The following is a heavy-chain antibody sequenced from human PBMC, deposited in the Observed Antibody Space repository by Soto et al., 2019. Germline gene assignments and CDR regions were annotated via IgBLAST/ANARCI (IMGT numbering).Heavy chain of an antibody. D-gene: IGHD1-26*01. CDR1: GFTFRSYG. V-gene: IGHV3-30*03. CDR3: ATSIVPVYYYGMDV. CDR2: ISHDGSDK. Sequence: QVQLVESGGGVVQPGRSLRLSCAASGFTFRSYGMHWVRQAPGKGLEWVAVISHDGSDKYYADSVKGRFTISRDNSKNTLYLQMDSLRAEDTAVYFCATSIVPVYYYGMDVW. J-gene: IGHJ6*01.